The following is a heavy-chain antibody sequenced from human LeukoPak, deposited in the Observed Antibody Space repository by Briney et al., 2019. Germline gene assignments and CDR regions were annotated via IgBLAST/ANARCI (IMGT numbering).Heavy chain of an antibody. CDR2: INAGNGNT. D-gene: IGHD2-8*01. V-gene: IGHV1-3*01. J-gene: IGHJ3*02. Sequence: GASVKVSCKASGYTFTSYAMHWVRQAPGQRLEWMGWINAGNGNTKYSQKFQGRVTITADESTSTAYMELSSQRSEDTAVYYCARGVRSGVAAFDIWGQGTMVTVSS. CDR1: GYTFTSYA. CDR3: ARGVRSGVAAFDI.